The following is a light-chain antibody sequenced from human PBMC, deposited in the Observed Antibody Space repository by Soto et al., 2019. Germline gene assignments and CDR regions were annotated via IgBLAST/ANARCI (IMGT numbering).Light chain of an antibody. V-gene: IGKV3-20*01. J-gene: IGKJ1*01. CDR1: RSVSSNY. CDR2: GAS. CDR3: QQYGSSQS. Sequence: EIVLTQSPGTLSLSPGERATLSCRASRSVSSNYLAWYQQKPGQAPRLLIYGASSRATGIPDRFSGSGSGTDFTLTISRLEPEDFAVYYCQQYGSSQSFGQGTKVEIK.